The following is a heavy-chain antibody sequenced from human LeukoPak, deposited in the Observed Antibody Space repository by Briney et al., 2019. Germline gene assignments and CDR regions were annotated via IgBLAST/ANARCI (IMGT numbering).Heavy chain of an antibody. V-gene: IGHV4-59*12. CDR3: ARGLVGSSSHYAFDI. CDR1: GGSLSGYY. D-gene: IGHD6-13*01. Sequence: SETLSLTCTVSGGSLSGYYWSWIRQPPGKGLEWIGYIYCSGSTDYNPSLQSRVTISVDTSKNQFSLKLSSVTAADTAVYYCARGLVGSSSHYAFDIWGQGTMVTVSS. J-gene: IGHJ3*02. CDR2: IYCSGST.